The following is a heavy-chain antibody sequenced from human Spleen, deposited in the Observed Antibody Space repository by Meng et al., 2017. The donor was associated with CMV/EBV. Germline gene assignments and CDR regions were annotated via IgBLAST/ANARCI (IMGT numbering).Heavy chain of an antibody. D-gene: IGHD1-26*01. CDR1: GFTFGSYG. J-gene: IGHJ4*02. Sequence: GESLKISCVGSGFTFGSYGMYWVRQAPGEGLEWVALISYDGTNKYYADSVKGRFALSRDNSENTVYLQMNSLRVEDTAVYYCASGSGSYYCDYWGQGTLVTVSS. CDR2: ISYDGTNK. CDR3: ASGSGSYYCDY. V-gene: IGHV3-30*03.